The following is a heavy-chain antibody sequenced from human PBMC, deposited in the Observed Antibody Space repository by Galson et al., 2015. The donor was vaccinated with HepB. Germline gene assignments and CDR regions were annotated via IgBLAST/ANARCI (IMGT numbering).Heavy chain of an antibody. D-gene: IGHD6-13*01. CDR3: AGEQQLVAHNWFDP. V-gene: IGHV6-1*01. CDR2: TYYRSKWYN. CDR1: GDSVCSNSAA. Sequence: CAISGDSVCSNSAAWNWIRQSPSRGLEWLGRTYYRSKWYNDYAVSVKSRITINPDTSKNQFSLQLNSVTPEDTAVYYCAGEQQLVAHNWFDPWGQGTLVTVSS. J-gene: IGHJ5*02.